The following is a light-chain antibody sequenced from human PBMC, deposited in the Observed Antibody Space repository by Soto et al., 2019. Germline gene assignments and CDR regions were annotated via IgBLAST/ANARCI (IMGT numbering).Light chain of an antibody. V-gene: IGKV3-20*01. CDR2: RAS. J-gene: IGKJ4*01. Sequence: EIVLTQSPDTLSLSPGERATLSCRASQSVSSSFLAWYHQKPGQAPRLLIYRASSRATDIPDRFTGSGSVTDFTPTISRLDTEDFTVYYCQQYDSSALTFGGGTKVDIK. CDR1: QSVSSSF. CDR3: QQYDSSALT.